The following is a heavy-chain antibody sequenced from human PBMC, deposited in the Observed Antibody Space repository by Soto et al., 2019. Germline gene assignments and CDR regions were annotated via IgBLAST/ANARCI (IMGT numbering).Heavy chain of an antibody. CDR1: GGFTSTNNW. J-gene: IGHJ4*02. V-gene: IGHV4-4*02. D-gene: IGHD3-10*01. CDR3: ARSPPSSYYGGSGTFDY. CDR2: AYHSGST. Sequence: QLQLQESGPGLVRPSGTLSLTCAVSGGFTSTNNWWSWVRQPPGKGLEWIGAAYHSGSTEYNPSLKSRVSISVDTSKNQISLKLTSATAADTAVYYCARSPPSSYYGGSGTFDYWGQGTLVTVSS.